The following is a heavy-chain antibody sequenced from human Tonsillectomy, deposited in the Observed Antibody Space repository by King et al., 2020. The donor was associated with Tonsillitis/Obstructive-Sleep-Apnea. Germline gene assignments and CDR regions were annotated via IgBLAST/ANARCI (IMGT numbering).Heavy chain of an antibody. CDR2: INHSGST. CDR1: GGSFSGYY. CDR3: ARVYYGSGSYPSYYYYYRDV. Sequence: VQLQQWGAGLLKPSETLSLTCAVYGGSFSGYYWSWIRQPPGKGLEWIGEINHSGSTNYNPSLKSRVTISVDTSKNQFSLKLSSVTAADTAVYYCARVYYGSGSYPSYYYYYRDVWGKGSTVTVSS. J-gene: IGHJ6*03. V-gene: IGHV4-34*01. D-gene: IGHD3-10*01.